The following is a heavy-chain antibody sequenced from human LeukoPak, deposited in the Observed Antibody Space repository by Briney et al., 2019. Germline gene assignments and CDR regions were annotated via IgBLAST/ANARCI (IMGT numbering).Heavy chain of an antibody. J-gene: IGHJ1*01. V-gene: IGHV3-23*01. CDR2: IDVSGGST. Sequence: PGGSLRLSCAASGFTFDDHGMNWVRQAPGKGLEWVSLIDVSGGSTYYADSVKGRFTISRDNSKNTLYLQMKSLRAEDTAVYYCARTDETAPAEDFQHWGQGTLVTVSS. CDR3: ARTDETAPAEDFQH. CDR1: GFTFDDHG.